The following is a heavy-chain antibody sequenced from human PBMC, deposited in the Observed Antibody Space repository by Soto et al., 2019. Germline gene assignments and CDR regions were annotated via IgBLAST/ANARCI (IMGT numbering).Heavy chain of an antibody. D-gene: IGHD6-19*01. Sequence: GGSLRLSCAASGFTFSSYAMSWVRQAPGKGLEWVSAISGSGGSTYYADSVKGRITISRDNSKNTLYLQMNSLSAEDTAVYYCAKEYRIAVAGTDYWGQGTLVTVSS. J-gene: IGHJ4*02. CDR3: AKEYRIAVAGTDY. CDR1: GFTFSSYA. CDR2: ISGSGGST. V-gene: IGHV3-23*01.